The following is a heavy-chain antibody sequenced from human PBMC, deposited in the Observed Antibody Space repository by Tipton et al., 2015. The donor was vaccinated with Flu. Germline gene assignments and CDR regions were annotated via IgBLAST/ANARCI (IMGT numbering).Heavy chain of an antibody. D-gene: IGHD3-9*01. J-gene: IGHJ4*02. CDR3: ARYRRILTGPDY. Sequence: QLVQSGAEVKKPGASVKVSCKASGYTFTTYGISWVRQAPGQGLEWMGWISAYNGNRNYAQKLQGRVTMTTATSTNTAYMELRSLRPDDGAVFYCARYRRILTGPDYWGQGTLVTVSS. V-gene: IGHV1-18*01. CDR1: GYTFTTYG. CDR2: ISAYNGNR.